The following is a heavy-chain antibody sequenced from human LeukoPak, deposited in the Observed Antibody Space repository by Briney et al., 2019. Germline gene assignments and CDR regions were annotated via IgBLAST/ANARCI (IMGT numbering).Heavy chain of an antibody. Sequence: GESLKISCKGSGYSFTSYWIGWVRQMPGKGLEWMGIIYPGDSDTRYSPSFQGQVTNSADKSISTAYLQWSSLKASDTAMYYCARKCSGGSCYLSSVDGMDVWGQGTTVTVSS. V-gene: IGHV5-51*01. CDR1: GYSFTSYW. J-gene: IGHJ6*02. D-gene: IGHD2-15*01. CDR2: IYPGDSDT. CDR3: ARKCSGGSCYLSSVDGMDV.